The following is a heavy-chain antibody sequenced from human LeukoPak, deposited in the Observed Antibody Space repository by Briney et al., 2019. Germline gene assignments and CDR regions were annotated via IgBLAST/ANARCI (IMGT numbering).Heavy chain of an antibody. CDR3: ARDPEYGGSYYALYYFDY. Sequence: GGSLRLSCAASGFTFSSYAMHWVRQAPGKGLEWVAVISYDGSNKYYADSVKGRFTISRDNSKNTLYLQMNSLRAEDTAVYYCARDPEYGGSYYALYYFDYWGQGTLVTVSS. J-gene: IGHJ4*02. CDR2: ISYDGSNK. V-gene: IGHV3-30-3*01. D-gene: IGHD1-26*01. CDR1: GFTFSSYA.